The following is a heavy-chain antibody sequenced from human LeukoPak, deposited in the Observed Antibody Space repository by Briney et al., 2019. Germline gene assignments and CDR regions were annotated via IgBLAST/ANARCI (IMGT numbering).Heavy chain of an antibody. CDR2: IIPIFGTA. CDR1: GGTFSSYA. D-gene: IGHD4-23*01. V-gene: IGHV1-69*13. Sequence: SVKVSCKASGGTFSSYAISWVRQAPGRGLEWMGGIIPIFGTANYAQKFQGRVTITADESTSTAYMELSSLRSEDTAVYYCARDGDPFGGNSWYWGQGTLVTVSS. J-gene: IGHJ4*02. CDR3: ARDGDPFGGNSWY.